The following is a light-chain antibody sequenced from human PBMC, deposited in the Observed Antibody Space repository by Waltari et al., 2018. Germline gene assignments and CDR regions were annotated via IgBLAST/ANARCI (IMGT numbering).Light chain of an antibody. V-gene: IGKV1-9*01. CDR3: QQLKTYPLT. J-gene: IGKJ4*01. Sequence: IQLTQSPSSLSASVGDRVTLTCRASQDISTYVAWYQQKAGKAPKLLIHAASTLQSGVPSRFSGSGSGTEFTLTSGSLQPEDFATYYCQQLKTYPLTFGGGTKVEIK. CDR1: QDISTY. CDR2: AAS.